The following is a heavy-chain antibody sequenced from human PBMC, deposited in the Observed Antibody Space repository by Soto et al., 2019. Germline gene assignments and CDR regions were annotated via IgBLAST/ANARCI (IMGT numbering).Heavy chain of an antibody. Sequence: SLRLSCAASGFTFSIYAMHWVRQAPGKGLEWVAVISYDGSNKYYADSVKGRFTISRDNSKNTLYLQMNSLRAEDTAVYYCARDYWVVVVVAAPGPFDYWGQGTLVTVSS. V-gene: IGHV3-30-3*01. CDR3: ARDYWVVVVVAAPGPFDY. CDR2: ISYDGSNK. CDR1: GFTFSIYA. D-gene: IGHD2-15*01. J-gene: IGHJ4*02.